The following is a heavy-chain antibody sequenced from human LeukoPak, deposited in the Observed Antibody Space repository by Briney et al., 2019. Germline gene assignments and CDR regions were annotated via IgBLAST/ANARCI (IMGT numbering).Heavy chain of an antibody. Sequence: SETLSLTCAVSGGSISSSNWWSWVRQPPGKGLEWIGEIYHSGSTNYNPSLKSRVTISVDKSKNQFSLKLSSVTAADTAVYYCARFLYYYDSSGYYRGSHYFDYWGQETLVTVSS. D-gene: IGHD3-22*01. V-gene: IGHV4-4*02. CDR3: ARFLYYYDSSGYYRGSHYFDY. CDR1: GGSISSSNW. CDR2: IYHSGST. J-gene: IGHJ4*02.